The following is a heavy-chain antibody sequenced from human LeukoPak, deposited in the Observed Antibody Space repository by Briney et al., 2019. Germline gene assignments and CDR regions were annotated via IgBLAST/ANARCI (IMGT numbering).Heavy chain of an antibody. V-gene: IGHV4-39*07. CDR1: GGSISSSSYY. Sequence: KSSETLPLTCTGSGGSISSSSYYWGWIRQPPGKGLEGIGSIYCSGSTYYNPSRKSRVTISVDTSKNQFSLKLSSVTAADTAVYYCARETSQKGAHYMDVWGKGTTITISS. J-gene: IGHJ6*03. D-gene: IGHD3-16*01. CDR3: ARETSQKGAHYMDV. CDR2: IYCSGST.